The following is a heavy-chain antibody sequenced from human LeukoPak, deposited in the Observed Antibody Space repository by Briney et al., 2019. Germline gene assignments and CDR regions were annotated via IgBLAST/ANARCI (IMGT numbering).Heavy chain of an antibody. J-gene: IGHJ6*03. CDR1: GYTLTELS. CDR3: AKDSVAAAGRQYYYYMDV. V-gene: IGHV1-24*01. Sequence: ASVKVSCKVSGYTLTELSMHWVRQAPGKGLEWMGGFDPEDGETIYAQKFQGRVTMTEDTSTDTAYMELSSLRSEDTAVYYCAKDSVAAAGRQYYYYMDVWGKGTTVTVSS. D-gene: IGHD6-13*01. CDR2: FDPEDGET.